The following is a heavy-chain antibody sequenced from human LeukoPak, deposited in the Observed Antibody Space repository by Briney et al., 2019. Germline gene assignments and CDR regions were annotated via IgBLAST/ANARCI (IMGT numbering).Heavy chain of an antibody. J-gene: IGHJ3*02. Sequence: SQTLSLTCTVSGGSISSGSYYWSWIRQPAGKGLEWIGRIYTSGSTNYSPSLKSRVTISVDTSKNQFSLKLSSVTAADTAVYYCARGVRWYYDFWSGYYPDAFDIWGQGTMVTVSS. CDR3: ARGVRWYYDFWSGYYPDAFDI. V-gene: IGHV4-61*02. D-gene: IGHD3-3*01. CDR2: IYTSGST. CDR1: GGSISSGSYY.